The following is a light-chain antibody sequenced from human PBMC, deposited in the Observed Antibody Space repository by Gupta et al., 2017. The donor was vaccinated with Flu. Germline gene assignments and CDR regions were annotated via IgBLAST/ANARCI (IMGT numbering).Light chain of an antibody. CDR2: WAS. J-gene: IGKJ4*01. CDR1: QSGLYSSNNKNY. V-gene: IGKV4-1*01. CDR3: QQEDSTPFT. Sequence: DIVMTQSPDSLTVSLGERDTINCKSSQSGLYSSNNKNYLAWYQQKPGQPPKLLIYWASTREYGVPDRFSGSGSGTDFTLTISSLQAEDVAVYYCQQEDSTPFTFGRGTKVDIK.